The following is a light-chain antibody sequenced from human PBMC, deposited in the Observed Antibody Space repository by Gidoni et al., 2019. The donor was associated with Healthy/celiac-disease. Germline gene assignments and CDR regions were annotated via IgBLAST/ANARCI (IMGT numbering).Light chain of an antibody. J-gene: IGKJ5*01. CDR2: SAS. CDR3: QQYNNWPPIT. CDR1: QSVSSN. V-gene: IGKV3-15*01. Sequence: EIVMTQSPATLSLSPGERATLSCRASQSVSSNLAWYQQKPGQAPRLLIYSASTRATGIPARFSGSGSGTEFTLTISSLQSEDFEVYYCQQYNNWPPITFGQGTRLEIK.